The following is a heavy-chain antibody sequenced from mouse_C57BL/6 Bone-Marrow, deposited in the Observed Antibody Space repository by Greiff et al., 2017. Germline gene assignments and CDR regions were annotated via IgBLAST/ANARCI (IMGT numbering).Heavy chain of an antibody. D-gene: IGHD2-3*01. J-gene: IGHJ2*01. CDR1: GFPFSDYG. CDR2: ISSGSSTI. V-gene: IGHV5-17*01. CDR3: ANDADY. Sequence: EVMLVESGGGLVKPGGSLKLSCAASGFPFSDYGMHWVRQAPEKGLEWVAYISSGSSTIYYADTVKGRFTISRDNAKNTLFLQMTSLRSEDTAMYYCANDADYWGQGTTLTVSS.